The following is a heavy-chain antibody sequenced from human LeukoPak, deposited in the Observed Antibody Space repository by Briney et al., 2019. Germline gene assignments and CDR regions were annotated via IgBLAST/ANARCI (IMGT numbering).Heavy chain of an antibody. V-gene: IGHV3-30*04. J-gene: IGHJ6*03. D-gene: IGHD2-8*01. CDR2: ISYDGSNK. CDR1: GFTFSSYA. Sequence: GGSLRLSCAASGFTFSSYAMHWVRQAPGKGLEWVAVISYDGSNKYYADSVKGRFTISRDNSKNTLYLQMNSLRAEDTAVYYCATLPGYCTNGVCSDYYYYMDVWGKGTTVTVSS. CDR3: ATLPGYCTNGVCSDYYYYMDV.